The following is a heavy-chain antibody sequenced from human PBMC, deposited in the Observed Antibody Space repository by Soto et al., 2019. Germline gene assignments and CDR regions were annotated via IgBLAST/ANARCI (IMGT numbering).Heavy chain of an antibody. CDR1: GFTFSSYA. Sequence: QPGGSLRLSCAASGFTFSSYAMHWVRQAPGKGLEWVAVISYDGSNKYYADSVKGRFTISRDNSKDTLYLQMNSLRAEDTAVYYCARDRVRDFWSGYYYYYYGMEVWGQGTTVTVS. V-gene: IGHV3-30-3*01. CDR2: ISYDGSNK. D-gene: IGHD3-3*01. J-gene: IGHJ6*01. CDR3: ARDRVRDFWSGYYYYYYGMEV.